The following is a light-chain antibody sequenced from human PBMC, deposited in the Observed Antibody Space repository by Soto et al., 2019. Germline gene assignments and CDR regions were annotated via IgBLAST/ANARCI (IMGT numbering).Light chain of an antibody. CDR1: QTISTF. CDR2: DAS. J-gene: IGKJ1*01. CDR3: QQSYSTPWT. Sequence: DIQMTQSPSSLSASVGDRVTITCRSSQTISTFLHWFQQKPGKAPNLLIYDASSLQSGVPSRFSGSGSRTHFTLTISSLQPEDFATYYCQQSYSTPWTFGQGTKVDIK. V-gene: IGKV1-39*01.